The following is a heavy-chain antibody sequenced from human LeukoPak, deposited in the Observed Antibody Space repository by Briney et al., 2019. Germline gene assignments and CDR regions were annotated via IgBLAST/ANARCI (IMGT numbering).Heavy chain of an antibody. CDR3: ARDRYDFWSGFDY. D-gene: IGHD3-3*01. V-gene: IGHV3-48*02. J-gene: IGHJ4*02. CDR2: ITASGTAM. Sequence: GGSLRLSCAASGFTFSSYSMNWVRQAPGKGLEWVSHITASGTAMFYADSVKGRFTISRDNAKNSLYLQMNSLRDEDTAVYYCARDRYDFWSGFDYWGQGTLVTVSS. CDR1: GFTFSSYS.